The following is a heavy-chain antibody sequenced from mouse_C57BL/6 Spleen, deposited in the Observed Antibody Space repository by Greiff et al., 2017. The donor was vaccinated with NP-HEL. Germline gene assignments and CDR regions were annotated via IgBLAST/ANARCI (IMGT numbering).Heavy chain of an antibody. CDR2: INPNNGGT. J-gene: IGHJ3*01. CDR1: GYTFTDYN. Sequence: VQLKQSGPELVKPGASVKIPCKASGYTFTDYNMDWVKQSHGKSLEWIGDINPNNGGTIYNQKFKGKATLTVDKSSSTAYMELRSLTSEDTAVYYCATQDWFAYWGQGTLVTVSA. CDR3: ATQDWFAY. V-gene: IGHV1-18*01.